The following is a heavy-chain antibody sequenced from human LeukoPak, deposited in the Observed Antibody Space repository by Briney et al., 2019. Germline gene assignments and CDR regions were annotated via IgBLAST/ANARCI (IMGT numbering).Heavy chain of an antibody. J-gene: IGHJ4*01. D-gene: IGHD5-24*01. CDR1: GGTFSGYA. Sequence: GSSVRVSCKASGGTFSGYAVSWLRQAPGQGLEWMGGIIPLSGTAKYAERFQGRVTFTTDESTTTVYMDMTTLRSEDTAVYFCARGPRDGYSLMPYYFDYWGHGTRVIVSS. CDR2: IIPLSGTA. CDR3: ARGPRDGYSLMPYYFDY. V-gene: IGHV1-69*05.